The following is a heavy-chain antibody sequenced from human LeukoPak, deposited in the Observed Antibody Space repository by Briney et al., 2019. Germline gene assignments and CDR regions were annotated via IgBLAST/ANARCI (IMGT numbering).Heavy chain of an antibody. CDR2: IKQDGSEK. CDR1: GFTFSSYW. D-gene: IGHD1-26*01. J-gene: IGHJ1*01. Sequence: GGSLRLSCAASGFTFSSYWMSWVRQAPGKGLEWVANIKQDGSEKHYVDSVKGRFSISRDNSKNTLYLQMNSLRAEDTALYYCAKKVVVGATSPYSDFQDWGQGTLVTVSS. V-gene: IGHV3-7*03. CDR3: AKKVVVGATSPYSDFQD.